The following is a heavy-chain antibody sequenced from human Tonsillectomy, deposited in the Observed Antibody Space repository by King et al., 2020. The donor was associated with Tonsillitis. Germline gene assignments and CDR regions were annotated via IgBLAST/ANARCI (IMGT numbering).Heavy chain of an antibody. D-gene: IGHD4-11*01. CDR2: IYPGDSDT. CDR3: LRQHSDEQTPTGLRWFVP. Sequence: VQLVESGAEVKKPGESLKISCKGSGYSFANYWIGWVRQLPGKGLEWMGIIYPGDSDTRYNPSFEGQVAISVDKSISTAYLQWSSLKASDTAMYYCLRQHSDEQTPTGLRWFVPWGQGTLVTVS. V-gene: IGHV5-51*01. J-gene: IGHJ5*02. CDR1: GYSFANYW.